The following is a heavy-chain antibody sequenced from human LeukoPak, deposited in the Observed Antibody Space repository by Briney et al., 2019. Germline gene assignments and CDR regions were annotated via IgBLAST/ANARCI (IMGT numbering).Heavy chain of an antibody. V-gene: IGHV3-48*03. Sequence: GGSLRLSCAASGFTFSSYEMNWVRQAPGKGLEWVSYISSSGSTIYYVDSVKGRFTISRDNAKNSLYLQMNSLRAEDTAVYYCAAQYQLLSLYPGFDPWGQGTLVTDSS. J-gene: IGHJ5*02. D-gene: IGHD2-2*01. CDR2: ISSSGSTI. CDR3: AAQYQLLSLYPGFDP. CDR1: GFTFSSYE.